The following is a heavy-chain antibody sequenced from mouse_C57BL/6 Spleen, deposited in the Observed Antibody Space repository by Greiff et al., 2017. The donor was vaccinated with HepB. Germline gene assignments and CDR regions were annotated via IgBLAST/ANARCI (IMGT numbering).Heavy chain of an antibody. CDR3: AREAFTTVVEGAWFAY. V-gene: IGHV1-72*01. Sequence: VQLQQPGAELVKPGASVKLSCKASGYTFTSYWMHWVKQRPGRGLEWIGRIDPNSGGTKYNEKFKSKATLTVDKPSSPAYMQLSSLTSEDSAVYYCAREAFTTVVEGAWFAYWGQGTLVTVSA. D-gene: IGHD1-1*01. CDR1: GYTFTSYW. CDR2: IDPNSGGT. J-gene: IGHJ3*01.